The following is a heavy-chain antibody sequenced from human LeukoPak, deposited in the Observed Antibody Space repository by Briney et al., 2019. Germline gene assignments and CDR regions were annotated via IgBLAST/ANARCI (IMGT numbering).Heavy chain of an antibody. CDR3: ASSSGGFNWFDP. CDR1: GFTFSRYW. CDR2: INSDGSST. J-gene: IGHJ5*02. D-gene: IGHD6-19*01. V-gene: IGHV3-74*01. Sequence: GGSLRLSCAASGFTFSRYWRHWVRQAPGKGLLWVSRINSDGSSTNYADSVKGRFTISRDNAKNTLYLQMNSLRVEDTAVYYCASSSGGFNWFDPWGQGTLVTVSS.